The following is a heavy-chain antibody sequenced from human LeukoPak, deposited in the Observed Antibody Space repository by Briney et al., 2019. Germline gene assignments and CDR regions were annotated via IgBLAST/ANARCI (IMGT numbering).Heavy chain of an antibody. V-gene: IGHV1-69*13. D-gene: IGHD4-17*01. CDR3: ASEGLRAYYYYMDV. J-gene: IGHJ6*03. Sequence: ASVKVSCKASGYTFTSYAMNWVRQAPGQGLEWMGGIIPIFGTANYAQKFQGRVTITADESTSTAYMELSSLRSEDTAVYYCASEGLRAYYYYMDVWGKGTTVTVSS. CDR2: IIPIFGTA. CDR1: GYTFTSYA.